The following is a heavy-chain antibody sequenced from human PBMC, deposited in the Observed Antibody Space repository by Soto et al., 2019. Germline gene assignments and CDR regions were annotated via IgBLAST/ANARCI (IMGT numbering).Heavy chain of an antibody. V-gene: IGHV1-69*01. Sequence: QVQLVQSGAEVKKPGSSVKVSCKASGGTFSSYAISWVRQAPGQGLEWMGGIIPIFGTANYAQKFQGRVTITADESTSTAYMELSSLRSEDTAVYYCARGRVDTAMVTRANLETYYYYGTDVWGQGTTVTVSS. J-gene: IGHJ6*02. CDR1: GGTFSSYA. D-gene: IGHD5-18*01. CDR3: ARGRVDTAMVTRANLETYYYYGTDV. CDR2: IIPIFGTA.